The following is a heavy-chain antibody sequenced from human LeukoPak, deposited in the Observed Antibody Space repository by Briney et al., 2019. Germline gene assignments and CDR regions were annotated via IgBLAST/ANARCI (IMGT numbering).Heavy chain of an antibody. D-gene: IGHD3-9*01. CDR3: AKAYDILTGYYSALDY. CDR2: ISYDGSNK. Sequence: GGSLRLSCAASGFTFSSYGMHWVRQAPGKGLEWVAVISYDGSNKYYADSVTGRFTISRDNSKNTLYLQMNSLRAEDTAVYYCAKAYDILTGYYSALDYWGQGTLVTVSS. CDR1: GFTFSSYG. V-gene: IGHV3-30*18. J-gene: IGHJ4*02.